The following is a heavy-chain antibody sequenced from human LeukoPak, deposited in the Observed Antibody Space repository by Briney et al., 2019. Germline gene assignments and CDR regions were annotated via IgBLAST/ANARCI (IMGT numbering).Heavy chain of an antibody. CDR1: GFSLGDNA. J-gene: IGHJ6*02. CDR3: ARRSYDAYYAMDV. Sequence: PGGSLRLSCAASGFSLGDNAMHWVRQGPGEGLEWVSLISGDGGTTYYADSVKGRYTVSRDNSKNSLYLQMNRLRTEDTALYYCARRSYDAYYAMDVWGQGTTVTVS. D-gene: IGHD3-22*01. CDR2: ISGDGGTT. V-gene: IGHV3-43*02.